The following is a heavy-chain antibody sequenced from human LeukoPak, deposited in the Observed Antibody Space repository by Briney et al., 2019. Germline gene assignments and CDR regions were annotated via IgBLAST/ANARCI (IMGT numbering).Heavy chain of an antibody. CDR3: AREGNRSVSDY. CDR1: GYTFTSYD. Sequence: AASVKVSCKASGYTFTSYDINWVRQAPGQGLEWMGGIIPIFGTANYAQKFQGRVTITTDESTSTAYMELSSLRSEDTAVYYCAREGNRSVSDYWGQGTLVTVSS. CDR2: IIPIFGTA. D-gene: IGHD1-14*01. J-gene: IGHJ4*02. V-gene: IGHV1-69*05.